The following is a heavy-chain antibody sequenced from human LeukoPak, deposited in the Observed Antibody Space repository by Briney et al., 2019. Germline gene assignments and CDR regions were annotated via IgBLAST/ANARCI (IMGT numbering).Heavy chain of an antibody. J-gene: IGHJ6*03. Sequence: KPGGSLRLSCAASGFTFDDYGMNWVRQAPGKGLEWVSSISSSSSHIYYADSVKGRFTISRDNAKKSLYLQMNSLRVEDTAVYYCARAYSERYGLGYYYMDVWGKGTTVTVSS. CDR2: ISSSSSHI. V-gene: IGHV3-21*01. CDR1: GFTFDDYG. D-gene: IGHD1-26*01. CDR3: ARAYSERYGLGYYYMDV.